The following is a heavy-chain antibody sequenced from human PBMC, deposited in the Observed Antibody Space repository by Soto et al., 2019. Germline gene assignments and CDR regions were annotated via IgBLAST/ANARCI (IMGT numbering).Heavy chain of an antibody. V-gene: IGHV4-39*02. CDR1: GGSVSSTSYY. J-gene: IGHJ5*02. CDR3: ASLRLWAGESPGFWFDP. CDR2: IYSSGGS. Sequence: PSETLSLTCSVSGGSVSSTSYYWGWIRQPPGKGLEWIANIYSSGGSYYNPSLKSRVTMSLDTSKNHFSLQLSSVTAADTAVYYCASLRLWAGESPGFWFDPWGQGNLVTVSS. D-gene: IGHD3-10*01.